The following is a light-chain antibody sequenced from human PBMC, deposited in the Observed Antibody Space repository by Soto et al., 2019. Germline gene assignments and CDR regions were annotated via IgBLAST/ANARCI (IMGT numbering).Light chain of an antibody. CDR1: QNIDKW. CDR2: DTF. CDR3: QQYDRHSPWT. Sequence: DIQMTQSPSTLSASVGDRVTITCRASQNIDKWLAWYQQTPGEAPKVLIYDTFNRESGVPSRFSGSGYGTEFTLTIYGLQPDDFATYYCQQYDRHSPWTFGQGTKVEIK. J-gene: IGKJ1*01. V-gene: IGKV1-5*01.